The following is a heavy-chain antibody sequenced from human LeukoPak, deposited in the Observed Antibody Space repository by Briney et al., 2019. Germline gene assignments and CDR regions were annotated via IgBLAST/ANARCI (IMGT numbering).Heavy chain of an antibody. D-gene: IGHD5-12*01. Sequence: GGSLRLSCAASGFTFSKAWMYWVRQAPGKGLEWVGRINSKTDGGTTDYAAPVKGRFTISRDDSKNTLFLQMNSLKTEDTATYYCTTPKYSGYDFYFWGQGTLVTLSS. V-gene: IGHV3-15*07. J-gene: IGHJ4*02. CDR1: GFTFSKAW. CDR2: INSKTDGGTT. CDR3: TTPKYSGYDFYF.